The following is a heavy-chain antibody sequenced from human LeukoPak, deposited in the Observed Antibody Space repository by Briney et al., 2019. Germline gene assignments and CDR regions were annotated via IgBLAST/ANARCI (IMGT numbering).Heavy chain of an antibody. D-gene: IGHD6-13*01. CDR3: ARHRHRYSNNWPFDY. V-gene: IGHV4-4*09. CDR1: GGSISSYY. Sequence: SETLSLTCTVSGGSISSYYWSWIRQPPGKELEWIGYIYTTGSTNYNPSLKSRVIISIDTSNNHLSLELSSVTAADTAVYYCARHRHRYSNNWPFDYWGQGTLVTVSS. CDR2: IYTTGST. J-gene: IGHJ4*02.